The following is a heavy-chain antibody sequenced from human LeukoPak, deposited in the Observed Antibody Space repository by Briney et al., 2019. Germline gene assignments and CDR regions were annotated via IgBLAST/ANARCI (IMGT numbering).Heavy chain of an antibody. Sequence: SETLSLTCIVSGGSIRSHYWSWIRQPPGKPLELIGYMSYSGLTNSNPSLKGRVTLSIDKSRNQFSLNLRSLTAADMAVYYCARGPSEQFLGYYMDVWGKGTTVIVSS. CDR3: ARGPSEQFLGYYMDV. CDR2: MSYSGLT. D-gene: IGHD7-27*01. J-gene: IGHJ6*03. V-gene: IGHV4-59*11. CDR1: GGSIRSHY.